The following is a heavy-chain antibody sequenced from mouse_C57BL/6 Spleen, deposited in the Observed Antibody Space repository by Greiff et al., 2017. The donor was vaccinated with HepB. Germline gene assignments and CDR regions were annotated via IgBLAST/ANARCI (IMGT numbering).Heavy chain of an antibody. CDR1: GYAFSSSW. CDR2: IYPGDGAT. Sequence: VQLQQSGPELVKPGASVKISCKASGYAFSSSWMNWVKQRPGKGLEWIGRIYPGDGATNYNGKFKGKATLTADKSSSTAYRHLSSLTSEDSAVYFCARMGGSSYWYFDVWGTGTTVTVSS. D-gene: IGHD1-1*01. J-gene: IGHJ1*03. V-gene: IGHV1-82*01. CDR3: ARMGGSSYWYFDV.